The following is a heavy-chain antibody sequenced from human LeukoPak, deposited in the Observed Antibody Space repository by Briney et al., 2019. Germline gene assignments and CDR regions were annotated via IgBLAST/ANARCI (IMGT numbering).Heavy chain of an antibody. J-gene: IGHJ4*02. CDR2: ISSSSSYI. Sequence: GGSLRLSCAASGFTFSSYSMNWVRQAPGKGLEWVSSISSSSSYIYYADSVKGRFTISRDNAKNSLYLQMNSLRAEDTAVYYCAREGTTVTTPVGYWGQGTLVTVSS. CDR3: AREGTTVTTPVGY. V-gene: IGHV3-21*01. CDR1: GFTFSSYS. D-gene: IGHD4-17*01.